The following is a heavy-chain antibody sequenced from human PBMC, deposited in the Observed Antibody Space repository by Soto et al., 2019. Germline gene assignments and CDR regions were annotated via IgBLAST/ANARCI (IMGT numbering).Heavy chain of an antibody. CDR3: ARLRIAVAGPPYGMDV. V-gene: IGHV5-10-1*01. J-gene: IGHJ6*02. Sequence: GESLKISCKGSGYSFTSYWISWVRQMPGKGLEWMGRIDPSDSYTNYSPSFQGHVTISADKSISTAYLQWSSLKASDTAMYYCARLRIAVAGPPYGMDVWGQGTTVTVSS. CDR2: IDPSDSYT. CDR1: GYSFTSYW. D-gene: IGHD6-19*01.